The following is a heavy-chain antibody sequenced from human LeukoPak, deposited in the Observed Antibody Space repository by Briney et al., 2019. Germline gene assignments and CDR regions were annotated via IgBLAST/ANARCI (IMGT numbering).Heavy chain of an antibody. V-gene: IGHV4-59*01. J-gene: IGHJ5*02. CDR1: GGSISSDY. CDR3: ARGDRSTMVRGVRYNWFDP. Sequence: SETLSLTCTVSGGSISSDYWSWIRQPPGKGLEWIGYIYYSGSTNYNPSLKSRVTISVDTSKNQFSLKLSSVTAADTAVYYCARGDRSTMVRGVRYNWFDPWGQGTLVAVSS. CDR2: IYYSGST. D-gene: IGHD3-10*01.